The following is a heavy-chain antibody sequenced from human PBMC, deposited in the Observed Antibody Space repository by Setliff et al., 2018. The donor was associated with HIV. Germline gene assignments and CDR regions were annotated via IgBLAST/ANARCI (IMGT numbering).Heavy chain of an antibody. D-gene: IGHD1-26*01. CDR3: ARDDPAGGIDY. J-gene: IGHJ4*02. CDR2: IWFDGGNK. Sequence: GGSLRLSCAASGFTFNNYGMHWVRLAPGKGLEWVAYIWFDGGNKYYADSVKGRFFISRDNAKSTLYLQMNGLRADDTAVYYCARDDPAGGIDYWGQGTLVTVPQ. V-gene: IGHV3-33*01. CDR1: GFTFNNYG.